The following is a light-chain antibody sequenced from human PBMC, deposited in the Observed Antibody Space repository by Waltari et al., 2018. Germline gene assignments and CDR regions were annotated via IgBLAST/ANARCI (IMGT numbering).Light chain of an antibody. CDR2: DVR. V-gene: IGLV2-14*01. CDR1: TSDLGGYNY. Sequence: QSALTQPASVSGSPGPSITISCTGTTSDLGGYNYVSWYQQHPGKAPKLMIYDVRSRPSGVSNRFSGSKSGNTASLTISGLQAEDEADYYCSSFTSSSTWVFGGGTKLTVL. J-gene: IGLJ3*02. CDR3: SSFTSSSTWV.